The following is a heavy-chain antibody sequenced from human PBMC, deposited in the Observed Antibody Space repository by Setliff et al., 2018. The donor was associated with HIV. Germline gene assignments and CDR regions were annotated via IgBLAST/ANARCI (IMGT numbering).Heavy chain of an antibody. Sequence: GGSLRLSCTASGFIFSDYYMSWIRQAPGKGLEWISYISTSATYPNYADSVKGRFTISRDNAKNSLYLQMNSLRAEDTAVYYCSSHYGSGTSHWGQGTLVTVSS. D-gene: IGHD3-10*01. CDR2: ISTSATYP. J-gene: IGHJ4*02. CDR3: SSHYGSGTSH. CDR1: GFIFSDYY. V-gene: IGHV3-11*03.